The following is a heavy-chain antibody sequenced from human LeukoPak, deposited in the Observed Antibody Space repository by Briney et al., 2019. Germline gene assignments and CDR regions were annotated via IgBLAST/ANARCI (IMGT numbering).Heavy chain of an antibody. CDR2: IYSGGST. Sequence: YMXXVRQAPGXGVXGVSVIYSGGSTYYADSVKGRFTISRDNSKNTLYLQMNSLRAEDTAVYYCARVVDTNRYYYYYGMDVWGQGTTVTVSS. CDR1: Y. V-gene: IGHV3-66*01. D-gene: IGHD5-18*01. J-gene: IGHJ6*02. CDR3: ARVVDTNRYYYYYGMDV.